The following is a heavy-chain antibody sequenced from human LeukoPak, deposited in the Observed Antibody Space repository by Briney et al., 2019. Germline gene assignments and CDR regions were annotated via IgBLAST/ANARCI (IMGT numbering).Heavy chain of an antibody. D-gene: IGHD5-18*01. V-gene: IGHV4-59*01. J-gene: IGHJ4*02. CDR1: GGSISSYY. CDR2: IYYSGST. Sequence: SETLSLTCTVSGGSISSYYWSWIRQPSGKGLEWIGYIYYSGSTNYNPSLKSRVTISVGTSKNQFSLKLSSVTAADTAVYYCARVADTAMVTGFDYWGQGTLVTVSS. CDR3: ARVADTAMVTGFDY.